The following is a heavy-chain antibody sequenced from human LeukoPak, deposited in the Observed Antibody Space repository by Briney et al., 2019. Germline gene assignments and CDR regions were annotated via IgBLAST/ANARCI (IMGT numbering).Heavy chain of an antibody. CDR3: ARMSVYYDY. CDR1: GLTFSSYN. CDR2: ISSSGSYI. V-gene: IGHV3-21*01. J-gene: IGHJ4*02. Sequence: GGSLRLSCAASGLTFSSYNMNWVRQAPGKGLEWVSSISSSGSYIYYVDSVKGRFTISRDNAKNSLYLQMNSLRAEDTAVYYCARMSVYYDYWGQGTLVTVSS.